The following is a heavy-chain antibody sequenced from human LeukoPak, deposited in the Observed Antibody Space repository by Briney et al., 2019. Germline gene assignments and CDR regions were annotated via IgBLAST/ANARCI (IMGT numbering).Heavy chain of an antibody. Sequence: SETLSLTCAVYGGSFSGYYWSWIRQPPGKGLEWIGEINHSGSTNYNPSLKSRVTISVDTSKNQFSLKLTSVTAADTAVYYCARDRYDSYPMDVWGQGTTVTVSS. CDR1: GGSFSGYY. CDR3: ARDRYDSYPMDV. D-gene: IGHD3-3*01. V-gene: IGHV4-34*01. J-gene: IGHJ6*02. CDR2: INHSGST.